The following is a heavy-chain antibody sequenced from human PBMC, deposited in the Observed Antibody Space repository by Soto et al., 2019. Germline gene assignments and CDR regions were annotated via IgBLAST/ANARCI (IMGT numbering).Heavy chain of an antibody. CDR1: GGSFSGYY. D-gene: IGHD6-6*01. Sequence: SETLSLTCAVYGGSFSGYYWSWIRQPPGKGLEWIGEINHSGSTYYNPSLKSRVTISVDTSKNQFSLKLSSVTAADTAVYYCARDLARPYYYGMDVWGQGTTVTVSS. CDR3: ARDLARPYYYGMDV. CDR2: INHSGST. J-gene: IGHJ6*02. V-gene: IGHV4-34*09.